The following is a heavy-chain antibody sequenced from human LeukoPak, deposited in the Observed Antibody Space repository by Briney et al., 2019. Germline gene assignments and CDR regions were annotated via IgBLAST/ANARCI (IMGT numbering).Heavy chain of an antibody. CDR1: GFTFSNYW. D-gene: IGHD3-9*01. V-gene: IGHV3-74*01. Sequence: GGSLRLSCAASGFTFSNYWMHWVRQAPGKGLVWVPRIKGDDSHTIYADSVKGRFTISRDNAKNTLYLQMKSLRAEDTAVYYCVRDWDHFDFDSWGLGTLVTVSS. CDR3: VRDWDHFDFDS. CDR2: IKGDDSHT. J-gene: IGHJ5*01.